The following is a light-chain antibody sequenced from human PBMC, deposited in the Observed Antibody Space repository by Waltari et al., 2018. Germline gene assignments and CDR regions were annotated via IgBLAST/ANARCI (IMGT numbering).Light chain of an antibody. CDR2: DVS. CDR3: SSYAGSNTWV. CDR1: SSDIGGYKY. V-gene: IGLV2-11*01. Sequence: QAALTQPPSVSGSPGQSVNISCTGTSSDIGGYKYVSWYQQHPGKAPKLMIYDVSKRPSGVSDRFSGSKSGNTASLTISGLQAEDEADYYCSSYAGSNTWVFGGGTRLTVL. J-gene: IGLJ2*01.